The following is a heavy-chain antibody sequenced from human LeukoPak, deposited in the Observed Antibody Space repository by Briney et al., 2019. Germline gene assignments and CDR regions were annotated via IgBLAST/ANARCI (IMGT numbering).Heavy chain of an antibody. V-gene: IGHV1-69*13. CDR1: GGTFSSYA. Sequence: SVKVSCKASGGTFSSYAISWVRQAPGQGLEWMGGIIPIFGTANYAQKFQGRVTITADEATSTAYMELSSLRSEDTAVYYCARVPDYDILTGYPYYFDYWGQGTLVTVSS. CDR2: IIPIFGTA. J-gene: IGHJ4*02. CDR3: ARVPDYDILTGYPYYFDY. D-gene: IGHD3-9*01.